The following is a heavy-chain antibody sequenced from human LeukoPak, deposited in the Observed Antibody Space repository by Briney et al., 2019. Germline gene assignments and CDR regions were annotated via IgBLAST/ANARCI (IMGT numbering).Heavy chain of an antibody. CDR2: ISYDGSNK. CDR3: ARGPPYIVVVTPIGFFHY. Sequence: GGSLRLSCAASGFTFSNYWMSWVRQAPGKGLEWVAVISYDGSNKYYADSVKGRFTISRDNSKNTLYLQMNSLRAEDTAVYYCARGPPYIVVVTPIGFFHYWGQGTLVTVSS. D-gene: IGHD2-21*02. CDR1: GFTFSNYW. V-gene: IGHV3-30-3*01. J-gene: IGHJ4*02.